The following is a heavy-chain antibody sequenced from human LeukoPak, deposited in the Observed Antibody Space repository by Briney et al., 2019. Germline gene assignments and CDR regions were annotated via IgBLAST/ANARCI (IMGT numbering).Heavy chain of an antibody. D-gene: IGHD1-26*01. J-gene: IGHJ4*02. V-gene: IGHV4-59*08. CDR3: ARQVYSGTHYFDY. CDR1: GGSISSYY. CDR2: IYYSGST. Sequence: SETLSLTCTVSGGSISSYYWSWIRQPPGKGLEWIGYIYYSGSTKYSPSLKSRVTISVDTSKNQFSLRLSSVTAADTAVYYCARQVYSGTHYFDYWGQGTLVTVSS.